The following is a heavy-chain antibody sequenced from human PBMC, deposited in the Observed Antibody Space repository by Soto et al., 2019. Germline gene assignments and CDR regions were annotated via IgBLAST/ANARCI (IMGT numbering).Heavy chain of an antibody. V-gene: IGHV3-21*01. CDR3: ARDITYNWNPDAFDI. CDR2: ISSSSSYI. J-gene: IGHJ3*02. Sequence: PGGSLRLSCAASGFTFSSYSMNWVRQAPGKGLEWVSSISSSSSYIYYADSVKGRFTISRDNAKNSLYLQMNSLRAEDTAVYYCARDITYNWNPDAFDIWGQGTMVTDS. CDR1: GFTFSSYS. D-gene: IGHD1-20*01.